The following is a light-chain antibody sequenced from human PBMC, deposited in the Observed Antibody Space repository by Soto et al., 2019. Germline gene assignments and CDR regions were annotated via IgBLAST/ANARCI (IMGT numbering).Light chain of an antibody. CDR1: SGRSTYI. Sequence: QPVLTQSSSASASLGSSVKLTCTLSSGRSTYIIAWHQQQPGKAPRYLMKLEGSGNYNKGSGVPDRFSGSSSGADRYLSISNLQSEDEADYYCETWDTNIRVFGGGTQLTLL. J-gene: IGLJ3*02. V-gene: IGLV4-60*03. CDR3: ETWDTNIRV. CDR2: LEGSGNY.